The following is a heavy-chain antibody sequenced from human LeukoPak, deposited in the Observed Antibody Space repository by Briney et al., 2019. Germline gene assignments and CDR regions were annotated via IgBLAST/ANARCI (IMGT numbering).Heavy chain of an antibody. CDR3: ARGYDILTGFFDY. D-gene: IGHD3-9*01. J-gene: IGHJ4*02. CDR1: GGSFSGYY. CDR2: INHSGST. V-gene: IGHV4-34*01. Sequence: TPSETLSLTCAVYGGSFSGYYWSWIRQPPGKGLEWIGEINHSGSTNYNPSLKSRVTISVDTSNNQFSLKLSSVAAADTAVYYCARGYDILTGFFDYWGQGTLVTVSS.